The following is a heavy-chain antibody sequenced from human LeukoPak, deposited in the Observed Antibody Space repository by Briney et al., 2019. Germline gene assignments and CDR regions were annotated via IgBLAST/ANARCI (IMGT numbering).Heavy chain of an antibody. D-gene: IGHD6-13*01. CDR3: AREGLTATGRGWFDP. Sequence: AGSLRLSCAASGFTFSSYSMNWVRQAPGKGLEWVSYISGSSSTIYHADSVKGRFTISRDNAKNSLYLQMNSLRDEDTAVYYCAREGLTATGRGWFDPWGQGTLVTVSS. J-gene: IGHJ5*02. V-gene: IGHV3-48*02. CDR1: GFTFSSYS. CDR2: ISGSSSTI.